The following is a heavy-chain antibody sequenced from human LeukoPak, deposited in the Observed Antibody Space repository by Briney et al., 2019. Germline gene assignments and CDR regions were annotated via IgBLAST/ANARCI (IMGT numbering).Heavy chain of an antibody. Sequence: ASVKVSCKASGYTFTSYYMHWVRQAPGQGLEWMGIINPGGGSTSYAQKFQGRVTMTRDTSTSTVYMELSSLRSEDTAVYYCAREEVAAAGISFNWFDPWGQGTLVTVSS. V-gene: IGHV1-46*01. J-gene: IGHJ5*02. CDR2: INPGGGST. D-gene: IGHD6-13*01. CDR3: AREEVAAAGISFNWFDP. CDR1: GYTFTSYY.